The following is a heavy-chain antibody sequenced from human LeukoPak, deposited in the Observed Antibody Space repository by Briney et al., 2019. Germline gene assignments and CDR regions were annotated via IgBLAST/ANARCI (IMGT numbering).Heavy chain of an antibody. V-gene: IGHV4-59*11. Sequence: SETLSLTCPLSGRSISSHYWRWIRQPAGNGLEWVGYIYYSESTNYNPSLKSRVTISVDTSKNQFSLKLSSVTAADTAVYYCARCRSWYYYYYMDVWGKGTTVTVSS. CDR1: GRSISSHY. CDR3: ARCRSWYYYYYMDV. J-gene: IGHJ6*03. D-gene: IGHD2-2*01. CDR2: IYYSEST.